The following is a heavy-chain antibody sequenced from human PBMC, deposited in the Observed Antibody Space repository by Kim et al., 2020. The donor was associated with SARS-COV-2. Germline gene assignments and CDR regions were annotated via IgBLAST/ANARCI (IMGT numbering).Heavy chain of an antibody. J-gene: IGHJ4*02. D-gene: IGHD3-3*01. Sequence: SETLSLTCTVSGCSISSSSYYRVWIRQPPGKELEWIGSIYYSGSTYYNPSLKSRVTISVDTSKNQFSLKLSSVTAADTAVYYCESPGDFWSGYFFAEPYYFDYWGQGTLVTVSS. CDR3: ESPGDFWSGYFFAEPYYFDY. V-gene: IGHV4-39*01. CDR2: IYYSGST. CDR1: GCSISSSSYY.